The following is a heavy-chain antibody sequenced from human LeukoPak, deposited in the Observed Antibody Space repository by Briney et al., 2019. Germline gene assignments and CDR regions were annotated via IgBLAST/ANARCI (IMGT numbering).Heavy chain of an antibody. CDR2: INPSGGST. J-gene: IGHJ4*02. CDR1: GYTFTSYY. D-gene: IGHD1-26*01. CDR3: ARDPVGATRGVD. V-gene: IGHV1-46*01. Sequence: ASVKVSCKASGYTFTSYYMHWVRQAPGQGLEWMGIINPSGGSTSYAQKFQGRVTMTRDTSTSTVYMELSSLRSEDTAVCYCARDPVGATRGVDWGQGTLVTVSS.